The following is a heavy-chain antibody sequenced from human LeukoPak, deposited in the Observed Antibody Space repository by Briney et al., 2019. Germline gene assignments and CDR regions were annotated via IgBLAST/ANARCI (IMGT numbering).Heavy chain of an antibody. Sequence: PSDTLSLTCTASGGSISSSSYYCGWIRQPPGKGLEWFGSIYYSGSTYYNPSLKSRVTISVDTSKNQFSMKLSSVTAADTAVYYCARHEFGYSSGWYSGIRQYYYYGMDVWGQGTTVTVSS. CDR2: IYYSGST. J-gene: IGHJ6*02. CDR3: ARHEFGYSSGWYSGIRQYYYYGMDV. D-gene: IGHD6-19*01. V-gene: IGHV4-39*01. CDR1: GGSISSSSYY.